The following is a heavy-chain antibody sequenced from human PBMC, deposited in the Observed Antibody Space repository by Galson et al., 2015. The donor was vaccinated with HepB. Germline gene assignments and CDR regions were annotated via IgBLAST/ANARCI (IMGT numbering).Heavy chain of an antibody. CDR1: GDSVSSNSAA. D-gene: IGHD2-2*01. CDR2: TYYRSKWYN. CDR3: ARTSGHFDL. V-gene: IGHV6-1*01. J-gene: IGHJ2*01. Sequence: CAISGDSVSSNSAAWNRIRQSPSRGLEWLGRTYYRSKWYNGYAVSVKSRITINPDTSKNQFSLQLNSVTPDDSAVYYCARTSGHFDLWGRGTLVTVSS.